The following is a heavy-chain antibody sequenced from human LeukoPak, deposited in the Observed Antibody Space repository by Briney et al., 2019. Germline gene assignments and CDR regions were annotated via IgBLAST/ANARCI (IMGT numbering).Heavy chain of an antibody. CDR3: ATGLAFLLEWLLPFDY. V-gene: IGHV1-24*01. J-gene: IGHJ4*02. CDR2: FDPEDGET. D-gene: IGHD3-3*01. CDR1: GYTLTELS. Sequence: GASVKVSCKVSGYTLTELSMHWVRQAPGKGLEWMGGFDPEDGETIYAQKFQGRVTMTEDTSTDTAYMELSSLRSEDTAVYYCATGLAFLLEWLLPFDYWGQGTLVTVSS.